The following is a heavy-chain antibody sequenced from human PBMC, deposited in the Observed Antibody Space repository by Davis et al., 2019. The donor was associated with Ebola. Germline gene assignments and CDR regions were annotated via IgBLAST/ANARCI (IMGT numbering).Heavy chain of an antibody. V-gene: IGHV3-30-3*01. CDR3: ARDTFDY. J-gene: IGHJ4*02. CDR2: ISYDGSNK. CDR1: GFTFSLYA. Sequence: GESLKISCAASGFTFSLYAMHWVRQAPGKGLEWVAVISYDGSNKYYADSVKGRFTISRDSSKNTLYLQMNSLRAEDTAVYYCARDTFDYWGRGTLVTVSS.